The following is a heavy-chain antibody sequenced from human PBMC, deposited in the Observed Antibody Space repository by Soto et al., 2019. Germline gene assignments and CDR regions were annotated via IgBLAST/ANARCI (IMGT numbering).Heavy chain of an antibody. D-gene: IGHD1-1*01. V-gene: IGHV4-59*01. CDR1: GGSISSYY. CDR3: DRDLGRSWYNRVYNWFDP. Sequence: SETLSLTCTVSGGSISSYYWSWIRQPPGKGLEWIGYIYYSGSTNYNPSLKSRVTISVDTSKNQFSLKLSSVTAADTAVYYCDRDLGRSWYNRVYNWFDPWGQGTLVTVSS. CDR2: IYYSGST. J-gene: IGHJ5*02.